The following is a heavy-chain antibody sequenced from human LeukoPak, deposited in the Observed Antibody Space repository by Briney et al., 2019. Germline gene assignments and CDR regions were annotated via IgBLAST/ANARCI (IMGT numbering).Heavy chain of an antibody. CDR2: ISPSGNTM. D-gene: IGHD4-17*01. Sequence: PGGSLRLSCAASGFTFSSYEMNWVRQAPGKGLEWISYISPSGNTMYYADSVKGRFTISRDNAKNSLYLQMNSLRAEDTAVYYCARNFLYGDYACFDYWGQGTLVTVSS. J-gene: IGHJ4*02. CDR1: GFTFSSYE. CDR3: ARNFLYGDYACFDY. V-gene: IGHV3-48*03.